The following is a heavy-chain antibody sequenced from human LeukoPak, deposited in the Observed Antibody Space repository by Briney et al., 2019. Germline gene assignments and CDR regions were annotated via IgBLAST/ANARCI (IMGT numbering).Heavy chain of an antibody. D-gene: IGHD3-22*01. CDR2: INHSGST. Sequence: KPSGTLSLTCAVYGGSFSGYYWSWIRQPPGKGLEWIGEINHSGSTNYNPSLKSRVTISVDTSKNQFSLKLSSVTAADTAVYYCARRRDSSGYRRKALYNWFDPWGQGTLVTVSS. CDR1: GGSFSGYY. J-gene: IGHJ5*02. V-gene: IGHV4-34*01. CDR3: ARRRDSSGYRRKALYNWFDP.